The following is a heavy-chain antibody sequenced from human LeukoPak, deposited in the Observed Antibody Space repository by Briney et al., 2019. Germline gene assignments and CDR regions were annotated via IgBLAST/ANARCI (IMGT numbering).Heavy chain of an antibody. J-gene: IGHJ4*02. Sequence: GGSLRLSCVASGNYWMHWVRQAPGKGLAWVSHINSDGSWTSYADSVKGRFTISKDNAKNTVYLQMNSLRAEDTAVYYCVSFYETYWGRGTLVTVSS. CDR1: GNYW. CDR3: VSFYETY. CDR2: INSDGSWT. D-gene: IGHD2/OR15-2a*01. V-gene: IGHV3-74*01.